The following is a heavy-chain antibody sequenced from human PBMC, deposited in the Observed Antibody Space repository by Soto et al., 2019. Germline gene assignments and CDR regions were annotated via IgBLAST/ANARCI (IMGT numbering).Heavy chain of an antibody. D-gene: IGHD5-12*01. CDR2: ISGSGGST. CDR1: GFTFSSYA. J-gene: IGHJ3*02. Sequence: HPGGSLRLSCAASGFTFSSYAMSWVRQAPGKGLEWVSAISGSGGSTYYADSVKGRFTISRDNSKNTLYLQMNSLRAEDTAVYYCAKGAILYRGYSGYDEMNNDAFDIWGQGTMVTVSS. V-gene: IGHV3-23*01. CDR3: AKGAILYRGYSGYDEMNNDAFDI.